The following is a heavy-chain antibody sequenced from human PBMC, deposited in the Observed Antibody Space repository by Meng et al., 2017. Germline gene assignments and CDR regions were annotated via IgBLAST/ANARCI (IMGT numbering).Heavy chain of an antibody. CDR2: ISYDGSNK. Sequence: SLKISCAASGFTFSSYAMHWVRQAPGKGLEWVAVISYDGSNKYYADSVKGRFTISRDNSKNTLYLQMNSLRAEDTAVYYCASIAQVGWYYYDSSGDPFDYWGQGTLVTVSS. D-gene: IGHD3-22*01. CDR3: ASIAQVGWYYYDSSGDPFDY. J-gene: IGHJ4*02. V-gene: IGHV3-30*04. CDR1: GFTFSSYA.